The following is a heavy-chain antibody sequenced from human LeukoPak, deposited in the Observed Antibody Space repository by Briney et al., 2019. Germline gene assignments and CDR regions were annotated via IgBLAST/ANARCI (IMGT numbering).Heavy chain of an antibody. V-gene: IGHV3-30-3*02. J-gene: IGHJ4*02. D-gene: IGHD6-13*01. CDR1: GFTFSSYA. CDR3: AKFSRGSSWSPLDY. Sequence: GGSLRLSCAASGFTFSSYAMHWVRQAPGKGLEWVAVISYDGSNKYYADSVKGRFTISRDNSKNTLYLQMNSLRAEDTAVYYCAKFSRGSSWSPLDYWGQGTLVTVSS. CDR2: ISYDGSNK.